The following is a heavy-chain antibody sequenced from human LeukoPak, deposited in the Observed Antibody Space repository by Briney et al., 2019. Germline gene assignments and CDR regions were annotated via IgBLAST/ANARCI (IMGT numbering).Heavy chain of an antibody. CDR1: GFTFSSYW. CDR3: ARGLAARHSRLDYYMDV. Sequence: GRSLRLSCAASGFTFSSYWMSWVRQAPGKGLEWVANIKQDGSEKYYVDSVKGRFTISRDNAKNSLYLQMNSLRAEDTAVYYCARGLAARHSRLDYYMDVWGKGTSVTVSS. J-gene: IGHJ6*03. CDR2: IKQDGSEK. D-gene: IGHD6-6*01. V-gene: IGHV3-7*01.